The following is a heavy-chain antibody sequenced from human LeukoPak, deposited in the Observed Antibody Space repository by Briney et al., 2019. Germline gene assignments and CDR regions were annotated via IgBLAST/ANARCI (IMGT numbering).Heavy chain of an antibody. J-gene: IGHJ3*02. CDR3: ARGGSYLSAFDI. CDR2: ISGSGGST. V-gene: IGHV3-23*01. Sequence: GGSLRLSCAASGFTFSSYAMSWVRQAPGKGLEWVSAISGSGGSTYYADSVKGRFAISRDNSKNTLYLQMNSLRAEDTAVYYCARGGSYLSAFDIWGQGTMVTVSS. CDR1: GFTFSSYA. D-gene: IGHD1-26*01.